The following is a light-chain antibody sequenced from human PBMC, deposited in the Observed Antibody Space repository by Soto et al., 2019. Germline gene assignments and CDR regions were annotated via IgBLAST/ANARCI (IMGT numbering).Light chain of an antibody. V-gene: IGKV1-39*01. Sequence: DIQLTQSPSSLSASLGDRVTISCRASQNIGTYLNWFLQKPGEAPKLLIYVATSLQNGVTSRFSGTGSETDFTLTISSLQPEDVGVYFCHQSDSTPQTFGQGTRV. CDR3: HQSDSTPQT. CDR1: QNIGTY. CDR2: VAT. J-gene: IGKJ1*01.